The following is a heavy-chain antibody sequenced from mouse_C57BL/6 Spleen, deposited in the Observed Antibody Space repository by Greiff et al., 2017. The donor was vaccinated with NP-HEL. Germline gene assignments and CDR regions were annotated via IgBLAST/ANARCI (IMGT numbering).Heavy chain of an antibody. CDR3: ARVDYYGSSPFAY. Sequence: EVNLVESEGGLVQPGSSMKLSCTASGFTFSDYYMAWVRQVPEKGLEWVANINYDGSSTYYLDSLKSRFIISRDNAKNILYLQMSSLKSEDTATYYCARVDYYGSSPFAYWGQGTLVTVSA. CDR1: GFTFSDYY. V-gene: IGHV5-16*01. CDR2: INYDGSST. J-gene: IGHJ3*01. D-gene: IGHD1-1*01.